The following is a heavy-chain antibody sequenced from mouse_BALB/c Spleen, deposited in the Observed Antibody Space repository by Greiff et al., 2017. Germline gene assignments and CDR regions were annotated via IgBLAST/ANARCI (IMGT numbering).Heavy chain of an antibody. Sequence: EVMLVESGGGLVQPGGSLKLSCAASGFTFSSSGMSWVRQTPDKRLELVATINSNGGSTYYPDSVKGRFTISRDNAKNTLYLQMSSLKSEDTAMYYCARDPADWYFDVWGAGTTVTVSS. CDR1: GFTFSSSG. CDR2: INSNGGST. V-gene: IGHV5-6-3*01. J-gene: IGHJ1*01. CDR3: ARDPADWYFDV.